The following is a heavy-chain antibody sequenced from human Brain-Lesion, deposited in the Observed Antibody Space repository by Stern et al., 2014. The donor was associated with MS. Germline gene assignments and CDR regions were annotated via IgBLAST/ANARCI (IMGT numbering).Heavy chain of an antibody. J-gene: IGHJ3*02. D-gene: IGHD3-16*02. CDR1: GFRFSSYA. CDR2: ISASGGST. V-gene: IGHV3-23*04. Sequence: EVQLVQSGGGFVQPGGALRLSCAASGFRFSSYAMSWVRQTPGKGLEWVSGISASGGSTYYADSVKGRFTISRVKSKNTLFLQMNSLRAEDTAVYYCAKGVWGSYLNAFDMWGQGTMVTVSS. CDR3: AKGVWGSYLNAFDM.